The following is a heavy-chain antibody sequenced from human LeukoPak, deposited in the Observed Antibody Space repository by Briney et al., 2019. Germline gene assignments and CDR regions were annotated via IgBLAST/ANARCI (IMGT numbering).Heavy chain of an antibody. V-gene: IGHV3-30-3*01. Sequence: QSGRSLRLSCAASGFTFSSYAMHWVRQAPGKGLEWVAVISYDGSNKYYADSVKGRFTISRDNSKNTLYLQMNSLRAEDTAVYYCARGHPGYYYYYYMDVWGKGTTVTVSS. J-gene: IGHJ6*03. CDR3: ARGHPGYYYYYYMDV. CDR1: GFTFSSYA. CDR2: ISYDGSNK.